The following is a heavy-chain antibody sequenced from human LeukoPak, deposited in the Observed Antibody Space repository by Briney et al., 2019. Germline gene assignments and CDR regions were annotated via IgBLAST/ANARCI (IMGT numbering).Heavy chain of an antibody. CDR2: INSDGSWT. J-gene: IGHJ4*02. CDR3: VSFYETY. V-gene: IGHV3-74*01. D-gene: IGHD2/OR15-2a*01. Sequence: GGSLRLSCAASGNYWMHWVRQVPGQGLGWVSHINSDGSWTSYADSVKGRFTISKDHAKNTVYLQMNSLRAEDTAVYYCVSFYETYWGGRTLVTVSS. CDR1: GNYW.